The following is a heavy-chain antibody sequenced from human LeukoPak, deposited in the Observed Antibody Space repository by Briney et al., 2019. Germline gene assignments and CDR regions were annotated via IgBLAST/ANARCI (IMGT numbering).Heavy chain of an antibody. Sequence: GESLKISCKGSGYSFTSYWIGWVRQMPGKGLEWMGIIYPGDSDTRYSPSFQGQVTISADKSISTAYLQWSSLKASDTAMYYCARLGEGPGQPMECSSTSCYAPLFDYWGQGTLVTVSS. V-gene: IGHV5-51*01. CDR1: GYSFTSYW. CDR2: IYPGDSDT. J-gene: IGHJ4*02. CDR3: ARLGEGPGQPMECSSTSCYAPLFDY. D-gene: IGHD2-2*01.